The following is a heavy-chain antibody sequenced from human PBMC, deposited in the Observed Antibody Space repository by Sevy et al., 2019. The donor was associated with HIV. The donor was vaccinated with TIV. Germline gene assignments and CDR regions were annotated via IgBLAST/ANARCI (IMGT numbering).Heavy chain of an antibody. CDR3: ARDSARVIVPTAGFDS. D-gene: IGHD1-1*01. Sequence: GGSLRLSCSASGFTFRSFSMHWVRRAPGKGLEWVAAIWYDGRTKQYADSVKGRFTISRDNSKNMLNLEMNSLRAEDTALYFCARDSARVIVPTAGFDSWGQGTVVTVSS. CDR1: GFTFRSFS. J-gene: IGHJ5*01. CDR2: IWYDGRTK. V-gene: IGHV3-33*01.